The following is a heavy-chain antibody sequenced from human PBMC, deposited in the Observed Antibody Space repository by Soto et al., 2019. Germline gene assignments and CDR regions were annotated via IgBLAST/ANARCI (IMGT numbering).Heavy chain of an antibody. D-gene: IGHD2-2*01. CDR3: GRSYGSSTCLEIYYYYYYGMDV. J-gene: IGHJ6*02. V-gene: IGHV1-69*01. CDR1: GGTFGSYA. Sequence: QVQLVQSGAEVKKPGSSVKVSCKASGGTFGSYAISWVRQAPGQGLECMGGIIPIPGTANYAQKFQGRVTIAADESTSTAYMELSSMRYEDAAVYYCGRSYGSSTCLEIYYYYYYGMDVWGQGTTVTVCS. CDR2: IIPIPGTA.